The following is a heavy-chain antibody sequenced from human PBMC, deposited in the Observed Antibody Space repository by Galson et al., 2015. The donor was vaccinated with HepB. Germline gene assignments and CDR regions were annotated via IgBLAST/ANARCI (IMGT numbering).Heavy chain of an antibody. CDR2: INTSTGKP. CDR3: ARTFYCDY. J-gene: IGHJ4*02. V-gene: IGHV7-4-1*02. CDR1: GYPFTSYA. D-gene: IGHD2/OR15-2a*01. Sequence: SVKVSCKASGYPFTSYAVNWVRQAPGQGLGWMGWINTSTGKPTYAQGFTGRFVFSLDTSVNTAFLQINSLKAEDTAVYFCARTFYCDYWGQGALVTVSS.